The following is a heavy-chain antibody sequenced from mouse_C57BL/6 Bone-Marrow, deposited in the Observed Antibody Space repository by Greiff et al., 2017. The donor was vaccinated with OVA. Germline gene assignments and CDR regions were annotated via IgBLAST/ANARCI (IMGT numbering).Heavy chain of an antibody. CDR3: VRGGNCYGSSHDYYAMAY. Sequence: CGGLVQPKGSLKLSCAASGFTFNTYAMHWVRQAPGKGLAWVARIRSKSSNYATYYADSVKDRLTISSDGSKSKLYMQMNNMKTEDTAMYYCVRGGNCYGSSHDYYAMAYWGQGTSVTVSA. CDR2: IRSKSSNYAT. J-gene: IGHJ4*01. V-gene: IGHV10-3*01. CDR1: GFTFNTYA. D-gene: IGHD1-1*01.